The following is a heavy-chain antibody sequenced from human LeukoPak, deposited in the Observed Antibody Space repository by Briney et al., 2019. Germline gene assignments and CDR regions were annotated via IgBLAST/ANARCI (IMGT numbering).Heavy chain of an antibody. J-gene: IGHJ4*02. CDR3: AKGGATVIDY. CDR1: GFTFSNYW. CDR2: INSDGSST. V-gene: IGHV3-74*01. Sequence: SGGSLRLSCAASGFTFSNYWMHWVRQAPGKGLVWVSRINSDGSSTTSADSVKGQFTISRDNAKNTLYLQMNSLRAEDTAVYYCAKGGATVIDYWGQGTLVTVSS. D-gene: IGHD4-17*01.